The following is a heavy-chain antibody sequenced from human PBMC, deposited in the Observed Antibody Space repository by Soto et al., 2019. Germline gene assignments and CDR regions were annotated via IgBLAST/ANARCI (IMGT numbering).Heavy chain of an antibody. D-gene: IGHD4-17*01. V-gene: IGHV1-69*08. CDR3: ARPDFGDYGYFDL. Sequence: QDQLVQSGAEVKKPGSSVKVSCKASGGTFSSHTFSWVRQAPGQGLEWMGRIIPALGTATYAQKFQGRVTIPADESATSVYLELNSLRSEDTAVYYCARPDFGDYGYFDLWGRGTLVTVSS. CDR2: IIPALGTA. CDR1: GGTFSSHT. J-gene: IGHJ2*01.